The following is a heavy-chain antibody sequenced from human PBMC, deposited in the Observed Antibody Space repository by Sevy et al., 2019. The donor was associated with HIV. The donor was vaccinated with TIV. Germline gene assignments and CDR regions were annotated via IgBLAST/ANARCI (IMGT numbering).Heavy chain of an antibody. V-gene: IGHV3-30*02. Sequence: GGSLRLSCAASGFTFNFHGMHWVRQAPGKGLEWVAFIWHDGSNKYMADSVKGRFTISRDNSKNTLFLQMNSLTVEDTAVYYCARETDNSVRWFDPWGQGTLVTVSS. CDR2: IWHDGSNK. CDR3: ARETDNSVRWFDP. J-gene: IGHJ5*02. D-gene: IGHD4-4*01. CDR1: GFTFNFHG.